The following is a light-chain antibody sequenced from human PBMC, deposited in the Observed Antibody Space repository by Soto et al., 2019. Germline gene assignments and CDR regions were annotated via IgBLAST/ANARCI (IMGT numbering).Light chain of an antibody. CDR3: QSYDSSLGAV. V-gene: IGLV1-40*01. Sequence: QPVLTQPPSVSGAPGQRVTISCTGRGSNIGAGFDVHWYQQLPGTVPKLLIHGNTNRPSGVPDRFSGSRSGTSASLAITGLQVEDEADYYCQSYDSSLGAVFGGGTKVTVL. CDR2: GNT. CDR1: GSNIGAGFD. J-gene: IGLJ2*01.